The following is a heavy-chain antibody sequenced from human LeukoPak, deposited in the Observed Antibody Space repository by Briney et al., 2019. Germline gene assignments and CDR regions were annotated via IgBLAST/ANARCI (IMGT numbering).Heavy chain of an antibody. CDR2: ISYDGSNK. D-gene: IGHD6-25*01. CDR3: ARDRHPGQRYYYGMDV. Sequence: GGSLRLSCAASGFTFSSYAMHWVRQAPGKGLEWVAVISYDGSNKYYADSVKGRFTISRDNSKNTLYLQMNSLRAEDTAVYYCARDRHPGQRYYYGMDVWGQGTTVTVSS. J-gene: IGHJ6*02. CDR1: GFTFSSYA. V-gene: IGHV3-30*04.